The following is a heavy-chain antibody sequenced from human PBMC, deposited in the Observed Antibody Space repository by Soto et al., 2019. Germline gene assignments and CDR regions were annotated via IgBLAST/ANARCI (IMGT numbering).Heavy chain of an antibody. D-gene: IGHD2-2*01. V-gene: IGHV4-30-4*01. Sequence: PSETLSLTCTVSGGSISSGDYYWSWIRQPPGKGLEWIGYIYYSGSTYYNPSLKSRVTISVDTSKNQFSLKLSSVTAADTAVYYCASGSSKGVGYCSSTSCYHFDYWGQGTLVTVSS. CDR3: ASGSSKGVGYCSSTSCYHFDY. J-gene: IGHJ4*02. CDR2: IYYSGST. CDR1: GGSISSGDYY.